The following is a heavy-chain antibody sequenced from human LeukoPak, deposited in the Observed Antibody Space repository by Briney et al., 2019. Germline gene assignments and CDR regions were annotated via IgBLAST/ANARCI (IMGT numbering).Heavy chain of an antibody. Sequence: GGSLRLSCAASGFTFSSYSMNWVRQAPGKGLEWVSSISSSSSYLYYADSVKGRFIISRDNAKNSLYLQMNSLRAEDTAVYYCARDSSGTAGGYYFDYWGQGTLVTVSS. D-gene: IGHD6-13*01. CDR3: ARDSSGTAGGYYFDY. CDR1: GFTFSSYS. V-gene: IGHV3-21*01. J-gene: IGHJ4*02. CDR2: ISSSSSYL.